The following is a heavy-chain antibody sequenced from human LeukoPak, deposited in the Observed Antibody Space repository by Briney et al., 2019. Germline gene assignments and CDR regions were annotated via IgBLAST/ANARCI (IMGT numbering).Heavy chain of an antibody. CDR3: ATTKQARRYFDY. J-gene: IGHJ4*02. CDR1: GFTFSSYG. Sequence: GGSLRLSCAASGFTFSSYGMHWVRQAPGKGLERVAVIWYDGSNKYYADSVKGRFTISRDNSKNTLYLQMNSLRAEDTAVYYCATTKQARRYFDYWGQGTLVTVSS. V-gene: IGHV3-33*01. CDR2: IWYDGSNK. D-gene: IGHD1-1*01.